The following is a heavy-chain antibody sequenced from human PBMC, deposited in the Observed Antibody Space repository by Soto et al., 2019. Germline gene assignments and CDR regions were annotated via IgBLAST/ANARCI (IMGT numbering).Heavy chain of an antibody. V-gene: IGHV5-51*01. CDR1: GYSFTSYW. D-gene: IGHD2-15*01. CDR2: IYPGDSDT. Sequence: GESLKISCKGSGYSFTSYWIGWVRQMPGKGLEWMGIIYPGDSDTRYGPSFQGQVTISADKSISTAYLQWSSLKASDTAMYYCARDGYCSGGSCYPMLGSGSPWFDPWGQGTLVTVSS. J-gene: IGHJ5*02. CDR3: ARDGYCSGGSCYPMLGSGSPWFDP.